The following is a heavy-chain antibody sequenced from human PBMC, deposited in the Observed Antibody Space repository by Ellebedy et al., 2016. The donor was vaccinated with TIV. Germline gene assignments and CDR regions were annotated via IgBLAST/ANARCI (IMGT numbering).Heavy chain of an antibody. CDR2: IFHSGIT. CDR3: AKTGETRFDY. D-gene: IGHD7-27*01. CDR1: GGSISSYSW. V-gene: IGHV4-4*02. Sequence: MPSETLSLTCAVPGGSISSYSWWSWVRQPPGKGLEWIGEIFHSGITIYNPSLKSRVTISVDKSNNQFSLNLSSVTAADTAVYYCAKTGETRFDYWGQGTLVTVSS. J-gene: IGHJ4*02.